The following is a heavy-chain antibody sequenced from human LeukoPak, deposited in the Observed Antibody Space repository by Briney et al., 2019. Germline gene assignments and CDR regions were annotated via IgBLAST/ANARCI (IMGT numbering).Heavy chain of an antibody. CDR2: ISYDGSNK. Sequence: GRSLRLSCAASGFTFSSYGMHWVRQAPGKGLEWVAVISYDGSNKYYADSVKGRFTISRDNSKNTLYLQMNSLRAEDTAVYYCAKDQSSDYAAYGMDVWGQGTTVTVSS. V-gene: IGHV3-30*18. J-gene: IGHJ6*02. CDR3: AKDQSSDYAAYGMDV. CDR1: GFTFSSYG. D-gene: IGHD5-12*01.